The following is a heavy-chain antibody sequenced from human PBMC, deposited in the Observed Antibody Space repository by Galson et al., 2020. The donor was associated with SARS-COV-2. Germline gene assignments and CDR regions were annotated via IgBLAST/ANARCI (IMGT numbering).Heavy chain of an antibody. CDR1: GTSISSGSYS. J-gene: IGHJ3*02. Sequence: SETMSLTCAVSGTSISSGSYSGNWIRQPPGKGMEWNGYISHRGGPYYNPSLKSRVTISGDRSKNQFSLRLSSVTAADTAVYYCARLHYGEYAPEAFDIWGPGTRVTVAS. CDR2: ISHRGGP. D-gene: IGHD4-17*01. V-gene: IGHV4-30-2*01. CDR3: ARLHYGEYAPEAFDI.